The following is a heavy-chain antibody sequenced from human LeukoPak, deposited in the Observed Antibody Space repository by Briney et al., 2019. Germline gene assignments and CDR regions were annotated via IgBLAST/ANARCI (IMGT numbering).Heavy chain of an antibody. CDR2: ISYDGSNK. Sequence: GGSLRLSCAASGFTFSSYAMHWVRQAPGKGLEWVAVISYDGSNKYYAASVKGRFTISRDNSKNTLYLQMNSLRAEDTAVYYCARDLHYYDSSGSWGYWGEGTLVTVSS. D-gene: IGHD3-22*01. V-gene: IGHV3-30*01. CDR3: ARDLHYYDSSGSWGY. J-gene: IGHJ4*02. CDR1: GFTFSSYA.